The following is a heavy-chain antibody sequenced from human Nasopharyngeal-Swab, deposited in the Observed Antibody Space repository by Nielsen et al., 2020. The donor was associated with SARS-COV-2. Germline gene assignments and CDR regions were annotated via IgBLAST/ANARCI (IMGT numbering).Heavy chain of an antibody. V-gene: IGHV3-48*04. D-gene: IGHD4-17*01. J-gene: IGHJ4*02. Sequence: GESLKISCAASGFTFSPHTMTWVRQAPGKGLEWLSYITGTSDSIRYADSVKGRFTISRDNAKNSLFLQMNGLTAEDTAVYYCARERGGDYGDYWGQGTLVTVSS. CDR2: ITGTSDSI. CDR1: GFTFSPHT. CDR3: ARERGGDYGDY.